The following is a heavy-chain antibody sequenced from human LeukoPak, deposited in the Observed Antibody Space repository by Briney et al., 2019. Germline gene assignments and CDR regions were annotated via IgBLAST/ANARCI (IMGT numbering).Heavy chain of an antibody. CDR2: VDYSGST. J-gene: IGHJ4*02. V-gene: IGHV4-61*01. CDR1: GGSFSSGNYY. Sequence: PSETLSLTCSVSGGSFSSGNYYWSWIRQPPGKGLEWIGYVDYSGSTSYNPSLRRRVTISLDTSKNQFSLKVMYLTAADTAVYYCARGIRTGYGYWGQGTLVTVSS. D-gene: IGHD1-1*01. CDR3: ARGIRTGYGY.